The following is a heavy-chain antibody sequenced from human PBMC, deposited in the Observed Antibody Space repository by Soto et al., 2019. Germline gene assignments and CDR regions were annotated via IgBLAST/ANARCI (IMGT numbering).Heavy chain of an antibody. Sequence: GGSLRLSCSASGFTFSSYAMHWVRQAPGKGLEYVSAISSNGGSTYYNPSLKSRVTISVDTSKNQFSLKLSSATAADTAVYYCARVLRYDSSGYSRIGVFDYWGQGTLVTVSS. J-gene: IGHJ4*02. D-gene: IGHD3-22*01. V-gene: IGHV3-64D*06. CDR2: ISSNGGST. CDR1: GFTFSSYA. CDR3: ARVLRYDSSGYSRIGVFDY.